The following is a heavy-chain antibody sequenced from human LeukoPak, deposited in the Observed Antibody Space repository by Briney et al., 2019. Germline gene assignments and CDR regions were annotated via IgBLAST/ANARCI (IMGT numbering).Heavy chain of an antibody. D-gene: IGHD7-27*01. CDR1: GFTVSSNH. V-gene: IGHV3-66*01. J-gene: IGHJ4*02. Sequence: GGSLRLSCAASGFTVSSNHMSWVRQAPGKGLEWVSGIYIGGSIFYSDSVKGRFTISRDNSMNTVYLEMNSLRAADTAVYYCARDGEDHYYDYWGQGTLVTVST. CDR3: ARDGEDHYYDY. CDR2: IYIGGSI.